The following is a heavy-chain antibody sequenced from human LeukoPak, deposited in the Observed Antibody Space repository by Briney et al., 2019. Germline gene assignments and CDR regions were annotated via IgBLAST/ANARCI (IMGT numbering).Heavy chain of an antibody. Sequence: ASVKVSCKASGYTFTGYYMHWVRQAPGQGLEWMGRINPNSGGTNYAQKFQGRATMTRDTSISTAYMELSRLRSDDTAVYYCARGPRPNWYYYDSSGYRDLDAFDIWGQGTMVTVSS. CDR2: INPNSGGT. V-gene: IGHV1-2*06. CDR3: ARGPRPNWYYYDSSGYRDLDAFDI. D-gene: IGHD3-22*01. CDR1: GYTFTGYY. J-gene: IGHJ3*02.